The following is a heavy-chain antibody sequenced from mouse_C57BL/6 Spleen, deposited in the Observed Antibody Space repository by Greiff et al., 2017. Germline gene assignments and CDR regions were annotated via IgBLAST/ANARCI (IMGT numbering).Heavy chain of an antibody. V-gene: IGHV1-76*01. D-gene: IGHD1-1*01. CDR3: ARWYYYGSSYYAMDY. CDR2: IYPGSGNT. J-gene: IGHJ4*01. CDR1: GYTFTDYY. Sequence: QVQLQQFGAELVRPGASVKLSCKASGYTFTDYYINWVKQRPGQGLEWIARIYPGSGNTYYNEKFKGKATLTAEKSSSTAYMQLSSLTSEDSAVYFCARWYYYGSSYYAMDYWGQGTSVTVSS.